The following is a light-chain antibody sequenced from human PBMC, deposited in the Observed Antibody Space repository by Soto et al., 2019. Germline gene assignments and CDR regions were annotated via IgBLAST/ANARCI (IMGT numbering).Light chain of an antibody. Sequence: QSALTQPPSVSGSPGQSVTISCTGTSSDVGSYNRVSWYQQPPGTAHKLMIYEVSNRPSGVPDRFSGSKSGNTASLTISGLQAEDEADYYCNSYTSSSTYVFGTGTKVTVL. J-gene: IGLJ1*01. CDR3: NSYTSSSTYV. CDR1: SSDVGSYNR. CDR2: EVS. V-gene: IGLV2-18*02.